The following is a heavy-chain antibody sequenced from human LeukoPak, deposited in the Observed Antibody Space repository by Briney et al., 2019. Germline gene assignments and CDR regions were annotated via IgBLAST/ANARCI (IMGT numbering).Heavy chain of an antibody. CDR2: INPNSGGT. V-gene: IGHV1-2*02. CDR1: GYTFTGYY. CDR3: AREDCSSTSCNDAFDI. D-gene: IGHD2-2*01. J-gene: IGHJ3*02. Sequence: KPGASVTVSCKASGYTFTGYYIHWVRQAPGQGLDWMGWINPNSGGTNYAQKFQGRVTMTRDTSISTAYMELSRLRSDDTAVYYCAREDCSSTSCNDAFDIWGQGTMVTVSS.